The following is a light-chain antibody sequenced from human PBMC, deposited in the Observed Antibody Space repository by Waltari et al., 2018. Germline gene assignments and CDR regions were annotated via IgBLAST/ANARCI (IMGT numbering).Light chain of an antibody. CDR2: YAS. CDR1: QSVGST. Sequence: ETVMMQSPPTLSLSPGERANLSCRASQSVGSTLAWYQQKPGQAPRLLIYYASSRATGIPDRFSGSGSGTEFTLTISSLDPEDVGVYYCQKYNDWPYSFGQGTKVEIK. CDR3: QKYNDWPYS. J-gene: IGKJ2*03. V-gene: IGKV3D-15*01.